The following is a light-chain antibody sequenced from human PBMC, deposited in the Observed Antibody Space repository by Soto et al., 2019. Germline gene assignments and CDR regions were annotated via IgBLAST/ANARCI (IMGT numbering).Light chain of an antibody. J-gene: IGKJ3*01. V-gene: IGKV3-11*01. CDR2: DVS. CDR3: QQRSYGPT. CDR1: QIVGNY. Sequence: IVLTQSPATLSLSPGQRATLSCSASQIVGNYLAWYQQKPRQAPRLVIYDVSNRATGIPARFSGSGSGTDFSLTVSSLGPDDLALYYCQQRSYGPTFGPGTNVDFK.